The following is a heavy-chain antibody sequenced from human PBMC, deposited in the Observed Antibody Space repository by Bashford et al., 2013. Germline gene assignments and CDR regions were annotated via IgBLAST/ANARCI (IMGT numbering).Heavy chain of an antibody. D-gene: IGHD4-11*01. J-gene: IGHJ6*02. Sequence: VRQAPGKGLEWVAVISYDGSNKYYADSVKGRFTISRDNSKNTLYLQMNSLRAEDTAVYYCARDSNLDYSNYYYYGMDVWGQGTLVTVSS. V-gene: IGHV3-30-3*01. CDR3: ARDSNLDYSNYYYYGMDV. CDR2: ISYDGSNK.